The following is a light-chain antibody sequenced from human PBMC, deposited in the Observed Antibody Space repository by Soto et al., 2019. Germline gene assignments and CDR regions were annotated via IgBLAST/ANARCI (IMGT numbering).Light chain of an antibody. J-gene: IGLJ2*01. CDR1: TLGSKF. V-gene: IGLV3-1*01. CDR3: QAWDSGTVV. Sequence: SYELTQPPSVSVSPGQTANITCSGNTLGSKFVFWYQQKAGQSPMVVIYEDTKRPSGIPERFSGSNSGNTATLTISGTQAMDEADFYCQAWDSGTVVFGGGTMLTVL. CDR2: EDT.